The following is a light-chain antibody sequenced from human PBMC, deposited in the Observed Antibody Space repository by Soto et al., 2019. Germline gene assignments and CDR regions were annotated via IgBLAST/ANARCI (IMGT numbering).Light chain of an antibody. J-gene: IGKJ1*01. V-gene: IGKV3-15*01. Sequence: IVMTQSPATLSVSPGESATLSCRASQKIYYNVAWYQHRPGQAPRLLIYRASTRATGVPARFSGSGSGTEFTLTISSLQSEDFTVYSCLQYHNLWAFGQGTKVEI. CDR2: RAS. CDR1: QKIYYN. CDR3: LQYHNLWA.